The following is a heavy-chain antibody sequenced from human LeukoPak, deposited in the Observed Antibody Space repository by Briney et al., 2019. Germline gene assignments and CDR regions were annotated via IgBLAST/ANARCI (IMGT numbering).Heavy chain of an antibody. CDR1: GFTFSSYG. J-gene: IGHJ6*03. CDR3: ARDRLRFSRPYYYYMDV. V-gene: IGHV3-30*02. Sequence: PGGSLRLSCVASGFTFSSYGVHWVRQAPGKGLEWVAFIRYDGSNKYYADSVKGRFTISRDNSKNTLYLQMNSLRAEDTAVYYCARDRLRFSRPYYYYMDVWGKGTTVTVSS. CDR2: IRYDGSNK. D-gene: IGHD3-3*01.